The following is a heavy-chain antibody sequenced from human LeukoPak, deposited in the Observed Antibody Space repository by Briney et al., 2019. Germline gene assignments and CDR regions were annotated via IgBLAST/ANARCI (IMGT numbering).Heavy chain of an antibody. Sequence: PSETLSLTCAVSGGSITSCYWTWIRQPPGKGLEWIGYISYSGSTNYNPSLKSRVFISIDTSNNQLSLRLSSVTAADTAVYYCARNGDDNGHYYHYYMDVWGKGTTVTVSS. V-gene: IGHV4-59*12. J-gene: IGHJ6*03. CDR2: ISYSGST. CDR3: ARNGDDNGHYYHYYMDV. D-gene: IGHD3-16*01. CDR1: GGSITSCY.